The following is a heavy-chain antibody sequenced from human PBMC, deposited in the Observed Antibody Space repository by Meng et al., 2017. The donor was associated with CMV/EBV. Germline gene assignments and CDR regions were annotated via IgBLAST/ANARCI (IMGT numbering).Heavy chain of an antibody. CDR2: ISYDGSNK. CDR3: AKDFRYCSGGSCQPI. J-gene: IGHJ4*02. V-gene: IGHV3-30*18. D-gene: IGHD2-15*01. Sequence: SGFTFSSYGMQWVRQAPGKGLEWVAVISYDGSNKYYADSVKGRFTISRDNSKNTLYLQMNSLRAEDTAVYYCAKDFRYCSGGSCQPIWGQGTLVTVSS. CDR1: GFTFSSYG.